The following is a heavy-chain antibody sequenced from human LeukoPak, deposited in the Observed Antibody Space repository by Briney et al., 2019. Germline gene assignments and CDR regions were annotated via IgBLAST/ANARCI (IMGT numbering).Heavy chain of an antibody. J-gene: IGHJ4*02. CDR3: AKDLGSYGFY. D-gene: IGHD5-18*01. CDR2: ISGSGDST. Sequence: PGGSLRLSCAVSGFTFSSYAMGWVRQAPGKGLEWVSAISGSGDSTHYADSVKGRFTISRDNSKNTLYVQMNSLRDEDTAVYYCAKDLGSYGFYWGQGTLVTVSS. V-gene: IGHV3-23*01. CDR1: GFTFSSYA.